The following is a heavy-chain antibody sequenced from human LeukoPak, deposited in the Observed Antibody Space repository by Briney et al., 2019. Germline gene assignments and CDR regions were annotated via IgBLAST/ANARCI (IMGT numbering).Heavy chain of an antibody. CDR2: ISYDGSNK. V-gene: IGHV3-30*18. Sequence: PGGSLRLSCAASGFTFSSYGMHWVRQAPGKGLEWVAVISYDGSNKYYADSVKGRFNISRDNSKNTLYLQMNSLRAEDTAVYYCAKEVLRFLEWLPTPLDAFDIWGQGTMVTVSS. CDR3: AKEVLRFLEWLPTPLDAFDI. J-gene: IGHJ3*02. CDR1: GFTFSSYG. D-gene: IGHD3-3*01.